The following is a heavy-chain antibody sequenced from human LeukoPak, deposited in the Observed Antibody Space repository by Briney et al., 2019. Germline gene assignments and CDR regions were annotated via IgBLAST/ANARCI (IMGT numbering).Heavy chain of an antibody. CDR3: ARVWDLYSYGFDY. CDR2: IYSGGST. J-gene: IGHJ4*02. D-gene: IGHD5-18*01. V-gene: IGHV3-53*01. CDR1: GFTARSNY. Sequence: PGGSLRLSCAASGFTARSNYISCGRQAPGKGLEWVSVIYSGGSTYYADSVKGRFTISRDNSTNTLYLQMNSLRAEDTAVYYCARVWDLYSYGFDYWGQGTLVTVSS.